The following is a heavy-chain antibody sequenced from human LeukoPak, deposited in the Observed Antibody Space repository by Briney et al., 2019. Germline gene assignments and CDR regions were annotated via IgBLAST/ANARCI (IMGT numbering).Heavy chain of an antibody. CDR3: ARDAPYCSGGSCYSERWYFDL. CDR2: IWYDGSNK. Sequence: GRSLRLSCAASGFTFSRYGMHWVRDAPGKGLEWVAVIWYDGSNKYYADSVKGRFTISRDNSKNTLYLQMNSLRAEDTAVYYCARDAPYCSGGSCYSERWYFDLWGRGTLVTVSS. D-gene: IGHD2-15*01. J-gene: IGHJ2*01. CDR1: GFTFSRYG. V-gene: IGHV3-33*01.